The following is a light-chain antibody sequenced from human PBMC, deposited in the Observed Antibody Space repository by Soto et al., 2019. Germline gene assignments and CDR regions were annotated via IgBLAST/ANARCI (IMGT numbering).Light chain of an antibody. J-gene: IGLJ1*01. Sequence: QSALTQPASVSGSPGQSITISCTGTSSDVGGYNYVSWYQQHPGKAPKLMIYEVSNRPSGVSNRFSGSKSGNTASLTISRLQAEDEAYYYCSSYTSSTTSVFGTGTKLTVL. CDR2: EVS. CDR1: SSDVGGYNY. CDR3: SSYTSSTTSV. V-gene: IGLV2-14*01.